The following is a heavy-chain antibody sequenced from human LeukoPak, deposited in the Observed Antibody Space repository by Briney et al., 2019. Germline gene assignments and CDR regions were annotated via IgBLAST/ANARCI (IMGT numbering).Heavy chain of an antibody. Sequence: SVKVSCKASGGTFSSYAISWVRQAPGQGLEWMGRIIPILGIANYAQKFQGRVTITADKSTSTAYMELSSLRSEDTAVYYCARDPLGYCTNGVCYHETNYYYCYGMDVWGQGTTVTVSS. CDR1: GGTFSSYA. CDR3: ARDPLGYCTNGVCYHETNYYYCYGMDV. J-gene: IGHJ6*02. D-gene: IGHD2-8*01. V-gene: IGHV1-69*04. CDR2: IIPILGIA.